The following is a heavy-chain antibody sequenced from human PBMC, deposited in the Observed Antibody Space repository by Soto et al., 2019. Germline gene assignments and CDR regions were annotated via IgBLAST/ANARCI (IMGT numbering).Heavy chain of an antibody. CDR2: IYSAGHT. J-gene: IGHJ4*02. CDR3: ARDLFCGGSSCSTEDS. V-gene: IGHV3-66*01. CDR1: GFSVSNNH. Sequence: EVQLVESGGGLVPPGGSLSLSCAASGFSVSNNHMIWVRQAPGKGLEWVALIYSAGHTYHADSVKGRFTISRDNSKNTLYREMTSLRGEDTDVYYCARDLFCGGSSCSTEDSWGQGTRVTVPS. D-gene: IGHD2-15*01.